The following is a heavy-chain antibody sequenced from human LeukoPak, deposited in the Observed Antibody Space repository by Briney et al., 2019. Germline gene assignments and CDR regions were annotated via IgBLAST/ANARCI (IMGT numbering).Heavy chain of an antibody. CDR1: GYTFTSYD. J-gene: IGHJ6*02. CDR2: MNPNSGNT. V-gene: IGHV1-8*01. CDR3: ARESHCSSTSCFPYYYYYGMDV. Sequence: ASVKVSCKASGYTFTSYDINWVRQATGQGLEWMGWMNPNSGNTGYAQKFQGRVTMTRNTSISTAYMELSSLRSEDTAVYYCARESHCSSTSCFPYYYYYGMDVWGQGTTVTVSS. D-gene: IGHD2-2*01.